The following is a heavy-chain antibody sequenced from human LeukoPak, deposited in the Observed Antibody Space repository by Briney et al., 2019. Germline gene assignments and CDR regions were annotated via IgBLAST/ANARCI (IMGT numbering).Heavy chain of an antibody. J-gene: IGHJ4*02. CDR1: GGSISSYY. Sequence: PSETLSLTCTVSGGSISSYYWSWIRQPPGKGLEWIGYIYYSGTTNYNPSLKSRVTIAVDTSKNQFSLKLSSVTAADTAVYYCARGVYIAAAQYGYWGQGTLVTVTS. V-gene: IGHV4-59*01. CDR3: ARGVYIAAAQYGY. D-gene: IGHD6-13*01. CDR2: IYYSGTT.